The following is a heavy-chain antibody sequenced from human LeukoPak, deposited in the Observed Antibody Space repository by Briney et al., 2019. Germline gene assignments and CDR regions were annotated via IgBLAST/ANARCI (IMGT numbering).Heavy chain of an antibody. J-gene: IGHJ3*02. D-gene: IGHD1-14*01. Sequence: ASVKVSCKASGYTFTGYYMHWVRQAPGQALEWMGRLNPNSGGTNYAQKFQGRVTMTRDTSVSTACMELNGLKSDDTAVYYCARDLSGISSATDAFDMWGQGTMVTVSS. CDR1: GYTFTGYY. V-gene: IGHV1-2*06. CDR3: ARDLSGISSATDAFDM. CDR2: LNPNSGGT.